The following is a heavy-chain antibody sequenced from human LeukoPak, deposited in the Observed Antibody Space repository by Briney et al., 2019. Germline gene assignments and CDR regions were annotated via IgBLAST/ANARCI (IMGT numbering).Heavy chain of an antibody. CDR2: IYSGGST. J-gene: IGHJ6*03. Sequence: GGSLRLSCAASGFTVSSNYMSWVRQAPGKGLEWVSVIYSGGSTYHADSVKGRFTISRDNSKNTLYLQMNSLRAEDTAVYYCARDRRSGGGPYYYYMDVWGKGTTVTVSS. CDR1: GFTVSSNY. D-gene: IGHD3-16*01. V-gene: IGHV3-66*02. CDR3: ARDRRSGGGPYYYYMDV.